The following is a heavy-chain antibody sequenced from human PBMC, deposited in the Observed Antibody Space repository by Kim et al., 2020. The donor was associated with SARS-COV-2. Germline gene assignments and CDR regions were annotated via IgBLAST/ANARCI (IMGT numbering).Heavy chain of an antibody. CDR3: ARLTLDWTAGFDP. Sequence: SETLSLTCTVSGGSISSSSYYWGWIRQPPGKGLEWIGSIYYSGSTYYNPSLKSRVTISVDTSKNQFSLKLSSVTAADTAVYYCARLTLDWTAGFDPWGQGTLVTVSS. CDR2: IYYSGST. V-gene: IGHV4-39*01. J-gene: IGHJ5*02. CDR1: GGSISSSSYY. D-gene: IGHD3-9*01.